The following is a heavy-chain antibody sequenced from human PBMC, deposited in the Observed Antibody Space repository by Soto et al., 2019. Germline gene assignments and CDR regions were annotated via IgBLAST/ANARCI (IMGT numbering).Heavy chain of an antibody. CDR3: SRGLYGGIPTEY. CDR1: GGTFSSYT. D-gene: IGHD4-17*01. CDR2: IIPILGIA. Sequence: QVQLVQSGAEVKKPGSSVKVSCKASGGTFSSYTISWVRQAPGQGLEWMGRIIPILGIANYAQKFQGRVTLNADKSPSAAYMVLSSLSSEDTAVYYCSRGLYGGIPTEYWGQGTLVTVSS. J-gene: IGHJ4*02. V-gene: IGHV1-69*02.